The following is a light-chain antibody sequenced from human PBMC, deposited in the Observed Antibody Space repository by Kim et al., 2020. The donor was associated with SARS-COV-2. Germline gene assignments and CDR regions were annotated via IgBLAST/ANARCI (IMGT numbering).Light chain of an antibody. V-gene: IGLV2-11*01. Sequence: QSALTQPRSVSGSPGQSVTISCTGTSSDVGGYNYVSWYQQHPGKAPKLMIYDVSKRPSGVPDRFSASKSGNTASLTISGLQAEDEADYYCCSYAGPYNHYVFGSATKVTVL. CDR1: SSDVGGYNY. CDR3: CSYAGPYNHYV. CDR2: DVS. J-gene: IGLJ1*01.